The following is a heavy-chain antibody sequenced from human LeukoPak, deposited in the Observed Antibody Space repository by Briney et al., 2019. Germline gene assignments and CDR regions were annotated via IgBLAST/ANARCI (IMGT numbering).Heavy chain of an antibody. CDR3: AKDNSHWLFDY. J-gene: IGHJ4*02. D-gene: IGHD1-1*01. CDR1: GFSFSSTS. CDR2: ISSTGNIK. Sequence: PGRSLKLSCAASGFSFSSTSMHWVRQAPGKGLEWVAVISSTGNIKNFADSVKGRFTISRDNSKNTLYLQMNTLRAEDTSFYYCAKDNSHWLFDYWGRGTLVTVSS. V-gene: IGHV3-30-3*01.